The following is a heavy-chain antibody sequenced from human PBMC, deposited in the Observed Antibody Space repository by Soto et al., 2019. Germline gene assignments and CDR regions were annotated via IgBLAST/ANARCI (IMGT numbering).Heavy chain of an antibody. V-gene: IGHV3-64*01. D-gene: IGHD3-16*01. CDR1: GFTFSSYA. CDR3: ARVSRSRGDQGDYFDY. CDR2: ISSNGGST. J-gene: IGHJ4*02. Sequence: GGSLRLSCAASGFTFSSYAMHWVRQAPGKGLEYVSAISSNGGSTYYANSVKGRFTISRDNSKNTLYLQMGSLRAEDMAVYYCARVSRSRGDQGDYFDYWGQGTLVTVSS.